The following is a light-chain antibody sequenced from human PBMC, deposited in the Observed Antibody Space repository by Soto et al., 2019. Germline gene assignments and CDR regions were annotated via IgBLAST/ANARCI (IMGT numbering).Light chain of an antibody. CDR3: QQSFSTLGWT. J-gene: IGKJ1*01. CDR2: KAS. Sequence: DIQMSQSPSTLSGSVGDRVTITCRASQTISSWLAWYQQKPGKAPKLLIYKASTLKSGVPSRFSGSGSGTDFTLTISSLQPEDFATYYCQQSFSTLGWTFGQGTKVDI. V-gene: IGKV1-5*03. CDR1: QTISSW.